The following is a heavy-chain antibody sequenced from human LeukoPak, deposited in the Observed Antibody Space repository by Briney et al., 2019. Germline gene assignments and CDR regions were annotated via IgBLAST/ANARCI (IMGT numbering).Heavy chain of an antibody. CDR3: ARDSSDIRSLIAH. CDR2: INPSGGST. J-gene: IGHJ1*01. CDR1: GYIFTNCY. Sequence: ASVKVSCKASGYIFTNCYMHWVRQAPGQGLEWMGIINPSGGSTSYAQKFQGRVTITADESASTAYMELSSLRSEDTAVYYCARDSSDIRSLIAHWGQGTLVTVSS. D-gene: IGHD2-15*01. V-gene: IGHV1-46*01.